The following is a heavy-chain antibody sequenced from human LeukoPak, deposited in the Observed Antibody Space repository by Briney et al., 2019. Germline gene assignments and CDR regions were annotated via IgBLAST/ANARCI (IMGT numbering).Heavy chain of an antibody. CDR1: GFTFSSYG. CDR2: ISYDGSNK. D-gene: IGHD3-22*01. Sequence: GSLRLSCAASGFTFSSYGMHWVRQAPGKGLEWVAVISYDGSNKYYADSVKGRFTISRDNSKNTLYLQMNSLRAEDTAVYYCAKDRAYYYDSSGYYRAYYYGMDVWGQGTTVTVSS. V-gene: IGHV3-30*18. CDR3: AKDRAYYYDSSGYYRAYYYGMDV. J-gene: IGHJ6*02.